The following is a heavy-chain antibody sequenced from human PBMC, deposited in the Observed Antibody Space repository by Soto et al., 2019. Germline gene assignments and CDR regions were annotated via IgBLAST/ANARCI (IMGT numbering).Heavy chain of an antibody. CDR1: GGSVSSGSYY. CDR3: ARTQDIVFVPAAMGLDASDI. J-gene: IGHJ3*02. V-gene: IGHV4-61*01. CDR2: IYYSGST. D-gene: IGHD2-2*01. Sequence: QVQLQESGPGLVKPSETLSLTCTVSGGSVSSGSYYWSWIRQPPGKGLEWIGYIYYSGSTNYNPSLNRRATISVDTSQNRFCLKLSSVAAADTAGYYCARTQDIVFVPAAMGLDASDIWGQGKMVTGSS.